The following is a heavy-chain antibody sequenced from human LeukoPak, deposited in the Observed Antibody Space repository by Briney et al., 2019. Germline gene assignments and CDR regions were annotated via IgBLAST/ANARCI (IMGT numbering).Heavy chain of an antibody. J-gene: IGHJ6*03. V-gene: IGHV3-30*02. CDR1: GFTFSIYG. D-gene: IGHD5-18*01. Sequence: PGGSLRLSCAASGFTFSIYGMHWVRQAPGKGLEWVAFIRYDGSNKYCADSVKGRFTISRDNSKNTLYLQMSSLRAEDTGVYYCEKDGYTYGSYYYYYNMDVWGKGTTVTVSS. CDR2: IRYDGSNK. CDR3: EKDGYTYGSYYYYYNMDV.